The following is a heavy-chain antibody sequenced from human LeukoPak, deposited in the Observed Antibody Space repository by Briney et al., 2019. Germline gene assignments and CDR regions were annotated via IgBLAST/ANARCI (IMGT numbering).Heavy chain of an antibody. Sequence: ASVTVSCKPSGYTFTIFGISWVRQAPGQGLGWMGWIGAYNGDTNYTQKFQGRVTLATDTSTSTAYMDLRSLRSDDTAVYYCTRDHCRGDNCPSFDYWGQGTLVTVSS. D-gene: IGHD2-15*01. CDR1: GYTFTIFG. CDR3: TRDHCRGDNCPSFDY. CDR2: IGAYNGDT. V-gene: IGHV1-18*04. J-gene: IGHJ4*02.